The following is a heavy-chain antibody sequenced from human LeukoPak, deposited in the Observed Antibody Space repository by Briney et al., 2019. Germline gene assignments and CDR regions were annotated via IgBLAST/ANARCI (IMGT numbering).Heavy chain of an antibody. CDR3: AKDQRYYNSGAYETYFDY. CDR1: GFSLSNYA. Sequence: GESLRHSCAVSGFSLSNYAMGWGRQAPGKGLELDSGIRCNGDSTYYADSVKRRFTISRDNSKNTLYLQMNSVRAEVTAVYYRAKDQRYYNSGAYETYFDYWGQGTLVTVSS. D-gene: IGHD3-22*01. V-gene: IGHV3-23*01. J-gene: IGHJ4*02. CDR2: IRCNGDST.